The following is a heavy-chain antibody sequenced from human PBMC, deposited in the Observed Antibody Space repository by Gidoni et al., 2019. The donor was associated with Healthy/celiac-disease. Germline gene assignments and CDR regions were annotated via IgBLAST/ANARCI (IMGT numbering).Heavy chain of an antibody. D-gene: IGHD3-22*01. CDR3: AKVLGPNYYDSSGYQFDY. CDR2: ISGSGGST. Sequence: EVQLLESGGGLVQPGGYLRFSCAASGFTFSSYAMSWVRQAPGKGLEWVSAISGSGGSTYYADSVKGRFTISRDNSKNTLYLQMNSLRAEDTAVYYCAKVLGPNYYDSSGYQFDYWSQGTLVTVSS. V-gene: IGHV3-23*01. CDR1: GFTFSSYA. J-gene: IGHJ4*02.